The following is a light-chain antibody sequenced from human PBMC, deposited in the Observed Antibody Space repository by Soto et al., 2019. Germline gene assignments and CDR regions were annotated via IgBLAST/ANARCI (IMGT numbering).Light chain of an antibody. Sequence: EIVLTQSPGTLSLSPGERATLSCRASQSVSSNYLAWYQQKPGQAPRLLIYEASRPTGISDRFSGSGSGTDFTLTISRLEPEDFAVYHCQQYGSSAGYTFGQGTKVEIK. J-gene: IGKJ2*01. CDR1: QSVSSNY. CDR2: EAS. V-gene: IGKV3-20*01. CDR3: QQYGSSAGYT.